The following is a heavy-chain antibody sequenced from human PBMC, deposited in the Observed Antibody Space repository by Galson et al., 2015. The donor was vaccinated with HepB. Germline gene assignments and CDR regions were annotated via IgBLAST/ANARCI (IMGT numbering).Heavy chain of an antibody. Sequence: VKVSCKASGYTFTSYAMHWVRQAPGQRLEWMGWINAGNGNTKYSQKFQGRVTITRDTSASTAYMELSSLRSEDTAVYYCARDRLSYCTGGVCYSRNDAFDIWGQGTMVTVSS. D-gene: IGHD2-8*02. CDR1: GYTFTSYA. CDR3: ARDRLSYCTGGVCYSRNDAFDI. CDR2: INAGNGNT. V-gene: IGHV1-3*01. J-gene: IGHJ3*02.